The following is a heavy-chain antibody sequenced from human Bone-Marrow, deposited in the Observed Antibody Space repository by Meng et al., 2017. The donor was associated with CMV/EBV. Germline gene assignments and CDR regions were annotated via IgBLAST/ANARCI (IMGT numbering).Heavy chain of an antibody. CDR2: IYSGDST. V-gene: IGHV3-53*01. D-gene: IGHD3-3*01. CDR1: GFPVSSNY. J-gene: IGHJ4*02. CDR3: AGMYYDFWSGSREFDY. Sequence: GESLKISCAASGFPVSSNYMSWVRQAPGKGLEWVSVIYSGDSTYYADSVKGRFTISRDNSKNTLYLQMNSLRAEDTAVYYCAGMYYDFWSGSREFDYWGQGTLVTVSS.